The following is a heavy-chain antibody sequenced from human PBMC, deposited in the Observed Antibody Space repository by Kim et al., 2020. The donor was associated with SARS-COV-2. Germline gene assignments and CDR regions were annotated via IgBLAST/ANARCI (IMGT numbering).Heavy chain of an antibody. V-gene: IGHV4-59*13. Sequence: SETLSLTCTVSGGSISSYYWSWIRQPPGKGLEWIGYIYYSGSTNYNPSLKSRVTISVDTSKNQFSLKLSSVTAADTAVYYCARDGYSSSWYFRNYGMDVWGQGTTVTVSS. CDR2: IYYSGST. CDR3: ARDGYSSSWYFRNYGMDV. CDR1: GGSISSYY. J-gene: IGHJ6*02. D-gene: IGHD6-13*01.